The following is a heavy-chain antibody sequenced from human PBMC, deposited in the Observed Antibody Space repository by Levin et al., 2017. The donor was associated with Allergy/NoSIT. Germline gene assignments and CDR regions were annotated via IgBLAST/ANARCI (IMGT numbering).Heavy chain of an antibody. CDR2: IYYSGST. Sequence: SETLSLTCTVSGGSISSSSYYWGWIRQPPGKGLEWIGSIYYSGSTYYNPSLKSRVTISVDTSKNQFSLKLSSVTAADTAVYYCASAYYYDSSAAFDIWGQGTMVTVSS. CDR1: GGSISSSSYY. J-gene: IGHJ3*02. D-gene: IGHD3-22*01. V-gene: IGHV4-39*01. CDR3: ASAYYYDSSAAFDI.